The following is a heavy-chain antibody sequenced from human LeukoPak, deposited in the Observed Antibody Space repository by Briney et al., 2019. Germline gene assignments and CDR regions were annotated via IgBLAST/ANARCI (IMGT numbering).Heavy chain of an antibody. Sequence: GASVKVSCKASGGTFSSYAISWVRQAPGQGLEWMGGIIPIFGTANYAQKFQGRVTITADESTSTAYMELSSLRSEDTAVYYCASHLAVAGTLEDYWGQGTLVTVSS. J-gene: IGHJ4*02. CDR1: GGTFSSYA. D-gene: IGHD6-19*01. CDR3: ASHLAVAGTLEDY. CDR2: IIPIFGTA. V-gene: IGHV1-69*13.